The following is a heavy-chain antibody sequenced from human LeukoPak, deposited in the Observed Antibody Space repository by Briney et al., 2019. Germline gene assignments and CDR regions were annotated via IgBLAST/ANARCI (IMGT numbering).Heavy chain of an antibody. D-gene: IGHD3-3*01. J-gene: IGHJ5*02. V-gene: IGHV4-34*01. CDR3: ARTPWSGYLPPYNWFDP. Sequence: PSETLSLTCAVYGGSFSSYYWSWIRQPPGKGLEWIGEINHSGSTNYNPSLKSRVTISVDTSKNQFSLKLSSVTAADTAVYYCARTPWSGYLPPYNWFDPWGQGTLVTVSS. CDR2: INHSGST. CDR1: GGSFSSYY.